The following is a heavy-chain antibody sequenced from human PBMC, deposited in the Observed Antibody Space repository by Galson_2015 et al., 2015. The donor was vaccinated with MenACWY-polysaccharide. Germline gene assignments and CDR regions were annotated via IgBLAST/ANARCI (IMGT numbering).Heavy chain of an antibody. CDR1: GFSFSSNA. Sequence: SLRLSCAASGFSFSSNAMSWVRQAPGKGLEWVSGISGSGGSTYYADSVKGRFTISRDNSKNTLYLQMNSLRVEDTAVYYCAKADSSWYWPGYWGQGTLVTVSS. V-gene: IGHV3-23*01. J-gene: IGHJ4*02. D-gene: IGHD6-13*01. CDR3: AKADSSWYWPGY. CDR2: ISGSGGST.